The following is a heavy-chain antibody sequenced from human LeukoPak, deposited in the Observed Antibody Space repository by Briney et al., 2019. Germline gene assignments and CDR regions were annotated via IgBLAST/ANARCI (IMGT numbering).Heavy chain of an antibody. D-gene: IGHD6-19*01. J-gene: IGHJ6*02. V-gene: IGHV4-39*01. Sequence: SETLSLTCTVSGGSVAGTGCYWGWIRQPPGKGLEWIGSAYYTGDTYSTPSLKSRLTISVDTSRNQFALTLSSVTAADTAVYYCGRHVSNGWDYHYGLDVWGQGTTVTVSS. CDR2: AYYTGDT. CDR1: GGSVAGTGCY. CDR3: GRHVSNGWDYHYGLDV.